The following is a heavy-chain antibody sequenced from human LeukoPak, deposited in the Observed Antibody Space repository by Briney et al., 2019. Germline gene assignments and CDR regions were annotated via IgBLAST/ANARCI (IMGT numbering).Heavy chain of an antibody. J-gene: IGHJ6*03. Sequence: PGGSLRLSCAASGLTFSSYSMNWVRQAPGKGLEWVSSISSSGSYIYYADSVKGRFTISRDNAKNSLYLQMNSLRAEDTAVYYCARCITIFGVVDYYMDVWGKGTTVTVSS. CDR1: GLTFSSYS. D-gene: IGHD3-3*01. CDR3: ARCITIFGVVDYYMDV. CDR2: ISSSGSYI. V-gene: IGHV3-21*01.